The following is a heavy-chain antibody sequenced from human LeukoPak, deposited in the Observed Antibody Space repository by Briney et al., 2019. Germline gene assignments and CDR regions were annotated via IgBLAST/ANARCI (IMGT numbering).Heavy chain of an antibody. J-gene: IGHJ4*02. CDR2: MYTGGST. D-gene: IGHD6-19*01. V-gene: IGHV3-53*01. CDR1: GFMVSGNY. CDR3: ASLVRAVAGTTSGY. Sequence: GGSLRLSCAASGFMVSGNYMSWVRQAPGKGLEWVSVMYTGGSTYYADSVKGRFTISRDNSKNTLYLQMNSLRAEDTAVYYCASLVRAVAGTTSGYWGQGTLVTVSS.